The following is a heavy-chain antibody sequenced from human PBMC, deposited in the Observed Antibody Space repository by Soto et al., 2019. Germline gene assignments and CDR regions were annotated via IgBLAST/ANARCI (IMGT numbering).Heavy chain of an antibody. Sequence: QEHLVESGGGLVKPGGSLRLSCAASGFTFSDYYMSWIRQAPGKGLDWVAHISGSGTTIYYADSVKGRFTVSRDNAKNSLFLQMTSLRADDTGVYYCARDGYSLTGWSDYWGQGTLVTVAS. J-gene: IGHJ4*01. D-gene: IGHD3-9*01. V-gene: IGHV3-11*01. CDR3: ARDGYSLTGWSDY. CDR1: GFTFSDYY. CDR2: ISGSGTTI.